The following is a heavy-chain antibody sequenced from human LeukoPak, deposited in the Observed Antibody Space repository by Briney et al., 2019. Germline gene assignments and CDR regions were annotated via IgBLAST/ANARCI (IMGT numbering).Heavy chain of an antibody. V-gene: IGHV4-59*01. J-gene: IGHJ6*03. CDR2: IYYSGST. CDR3: ARDYYYYMDV. CDR1: GGSISSYY. Sequence: SETLSLTCTVSGGSISSYYWSWIRQPPGKGLEWIGYIYYSGSTNYNPSLKSRVTISVDTSKNQFSLRLSSVTAADTAVYYCARDYYYYMDVWGKGTTVTVSS.